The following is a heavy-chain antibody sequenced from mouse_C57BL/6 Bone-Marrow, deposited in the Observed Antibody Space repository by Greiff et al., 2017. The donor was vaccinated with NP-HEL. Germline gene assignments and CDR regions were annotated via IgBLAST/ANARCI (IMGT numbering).Heavy chain of an antibody. CDR2: IDPSDSYT. D-gene: IGHD2-3*01. J-gene: IGHJ3*01. V-gene: IGHV1-69*01. Sequence: QVQLQQPGAELVMPGASVKLSCKASGYTFTSYWMHWVKQRPGQGLEWIGEIDPSDSYTNYNQKFKGKSTLTVDKSSSTAYMQLSSLTSEDSAVYYWAMGPLYDGYYGFAYWGQGTLVTVSA. CDR1: GYTFTSYW. CDR3: AMGPLYDGYYGFAY.